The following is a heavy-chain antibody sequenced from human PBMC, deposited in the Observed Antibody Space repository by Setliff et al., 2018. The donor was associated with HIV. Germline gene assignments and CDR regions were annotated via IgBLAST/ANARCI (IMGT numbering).Heavy chain of an antibody. D-gene: IGHD5-12*01. V-gene: IGHV4-38-2*02. Sequence: SETLSLTCTVSGDFFSSDYYWGWIRQPPGKGLEWIGSMFHSGNTYYNPSLESRVSMSVDTSTNQVSLQLSSVTAADTAVYYCARGKSGSYDAYDMWGQGTMVTVSS. CDR1: GDFFSSDYY. CDR2: MFHSGNT. CDR3: ARGKSGSYDAYDM. J-gene: IGHJ3*02.